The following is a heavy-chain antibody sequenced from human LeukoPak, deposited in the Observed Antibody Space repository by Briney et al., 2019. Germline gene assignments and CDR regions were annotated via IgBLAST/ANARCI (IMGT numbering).Heavy chain of an antibody. CDR3: ARGGTYGSYYFDY. V-gene: IGHV1-69*06. J-gene: IGHJ4*02. CDR2: IIPIFGTA. Sequence: GASVKVSCKASGGTFSSYAISWVRQAPGQGLEWMGGIIPIFGTANYAQKFQGRVTITADKSTSTAYMELRSLRSDDTAVYYCARGGTYGSYYFDYWGQGTLVTVSS. D-gene: IGHD1-1*01. CDR1: GGTFSSYA.